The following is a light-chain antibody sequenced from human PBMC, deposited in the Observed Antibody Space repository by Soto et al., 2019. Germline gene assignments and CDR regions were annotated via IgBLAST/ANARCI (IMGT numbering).Light chain of an antibody. V-gene: IGKV3-20*01. J-gene: IGKJ2*01. CDR3: QQYGSSPPYT. CDR2: DSS. Sequence: EVVLTQSPGTLSLSPGERATLSCRASQSVSNKYLAWYKQKPGQAPRLLIFDSSDRPTGIPDRFSGSESGQDFTLTISRLEPEDFAVYYCQQYGSSPPYTFGQGTKLEI. CDR1: QSVSNKY.